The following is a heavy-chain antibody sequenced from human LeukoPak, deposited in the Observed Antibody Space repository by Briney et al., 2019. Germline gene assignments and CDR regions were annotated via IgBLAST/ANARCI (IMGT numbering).Heavy chain of an antibody. CDR3: ARSPGGNARTWLDY. J-gene: IGHJ4*02. CDR2: TNGATGNT. CDR1: GYTFTNYA. D-gene: IGHD4-23*01. Sequence: GTSVKVSCKASGYTFTNYALHWVRHAPGQRLEWMGWTNGATGNTRFSQDFQGRLTITIVTSASIAYMDLSSLRSEDTAVYYCARSPGGNARTWLDYWGQGTLVTVSS. V-gene: IGHV1-3*02.